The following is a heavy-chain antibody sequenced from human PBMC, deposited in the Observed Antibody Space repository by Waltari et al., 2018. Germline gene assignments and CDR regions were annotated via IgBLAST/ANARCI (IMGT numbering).Heavy chain of an antibody. Sequence: QVQLVQSGAEVKKPGASVKVSCKASGYPFTGYYMHWVRQAPGQGLEWMGRINPNSGGTNYAQKFQGRVTMTRDTSISTAYMELSRLRSDDTAVYYCARERGQRVGGHDAFDIWGQGTMVTVSS. CDR3: ARERGQRVGGHDAFDI. D-gene: IGHD1-26*01. J-gene: IGHJ3*02. CDR1: GYPFTGYY. V-gene: IGHV1-2*06. CDR2: INPNSGGT.